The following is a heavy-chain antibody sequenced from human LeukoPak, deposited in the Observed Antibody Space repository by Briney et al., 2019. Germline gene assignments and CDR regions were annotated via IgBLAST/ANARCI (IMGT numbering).Heavy chain of an antibody. J-gene: IGHJ4*02. D-gene: IGHD3-10*01. V-gene: IGHV1-18*01. CDR3: ARDEYYYALGSSAGIDY. Sequence: GASVKVSCKASGYTFTTYGISWVRQAPGQGLEWMGWISAYNGNTNYAQKLQDRVTMTRDTSTSTAYMELRSLRSDDTAVYHCARDEYYYALGSSAGIDYWGQGTLVTVSS. CDR2: ISAYNGNT. CDR1: GYTFTTYG.